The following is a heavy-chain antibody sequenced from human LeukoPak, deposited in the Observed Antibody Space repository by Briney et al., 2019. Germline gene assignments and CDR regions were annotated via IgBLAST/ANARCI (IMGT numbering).Heavy chain of an antibody. CDR3: ARAGVVTAIPPDAFDI. J-gene: IGHJ3*02. CDR2: IYYSGST. Sequence: SETLSLTCTVSGGSISSGDYYWSWIRQPPGKGLEWIGYIYYSGSTYYNPSLKSRVTISVDTSKNRFSLKLSSVTAADTAVYYCARAGVVTAIPPDAFDIWGQGTMVTVSS. D-gene: IGHD2-21*02. CDR1: GGSISSGDYY. V-gene: IGHV4-30-4*01.